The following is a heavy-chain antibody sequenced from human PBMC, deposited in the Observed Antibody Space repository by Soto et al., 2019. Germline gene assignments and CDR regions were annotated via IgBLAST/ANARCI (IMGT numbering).Heavy chain of an antibody. J-gene: IGHJ4*02. D-gene: IGHD3-3*01. V-gene: IGHV3-11*01. CDR2: ISSSGSTI. CDR3: ARIPSYYDFCSGYYYFDY. CDR1: GCTFSDYY. Sequence: QVQLVESGGGLVKPGGSLSLSCAASGCTFSDYYMSWIRQPPGKGQEWVSYISSSGSTIYYADSVKGRFTISTDNAKKSLYLQMNSLRAEDTAVYYCARIPSYYDFCSGYYYFDYWGQGSLGTVSS.